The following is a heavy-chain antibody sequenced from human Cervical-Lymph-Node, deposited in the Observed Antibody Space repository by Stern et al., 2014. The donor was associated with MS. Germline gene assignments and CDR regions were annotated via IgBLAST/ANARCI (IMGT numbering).Heavy chain of an antibody. Sequence: QLQLQESGPGLVKPSQTLSLTCTVSGDSISSGNYYWSWIRQPAGKGLEWIGRIYSSGTTYYNPSLRSRVTISIDTPNTHFPRKLSSGTATDTAVYYCATQGRALAPDWGQGTLVTVSS. V-gene: IGHV4-61*02. CDR2: IYSSGTT. J-gene: IGHJ4*02. CDR1: GDSISSGNYY. CDR3: ATQGRALAPD.